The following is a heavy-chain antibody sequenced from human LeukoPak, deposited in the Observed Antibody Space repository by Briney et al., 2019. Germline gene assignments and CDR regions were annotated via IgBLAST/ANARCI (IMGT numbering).Heavy chain of an antibody. D-gene: IGHD3-22*01. CDR1: GFTFSDYY. CDR2: ISSSGSTI. CDR3: ARDQDYYDSSGYYTPFIGY. Sequence: PGGSLRLSCAASGFTFSDYYMSWIRQAPGKGLEWVSYISSSGSTIYYADSVKGRFTISRDNAKNSLYLQMNSLRAEDTAVYYCARDQDYYDSSGYYTPFIGYWGQGTLVTVSS. J-gene: IGHJ4*02. V-gene: IGHV3-11*01.